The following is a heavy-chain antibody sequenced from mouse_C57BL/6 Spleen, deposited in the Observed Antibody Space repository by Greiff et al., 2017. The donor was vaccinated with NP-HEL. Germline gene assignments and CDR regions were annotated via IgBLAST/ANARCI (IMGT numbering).Heavy chain of an antibody. CDR2: IDPENGDT. Sequence: VQLQQSGAELVRPGASVKLSCTASGFNIKDDYMHWVKQRPEQGLEWIGWIDPENGDTEYASKFQGKATITADTSSNTAYLQLSSLTSEDTAVYYCTTGYYGSSLRAMDYWGQGTSVTVSS. CDR3: TTGYYGSSLRAMDY. CDR1: GFNIKDDY. J-gene: IGHJ4*01. V-gene: IGHV14-4*01. D-gene: IGHD1-1*01.